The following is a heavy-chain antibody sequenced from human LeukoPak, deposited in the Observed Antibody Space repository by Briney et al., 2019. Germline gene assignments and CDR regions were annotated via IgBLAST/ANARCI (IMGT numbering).Heavy chain of an antibody. V-gene: IGHV3-23*01. Sequence: GGSLRLSRAASGFTFRIYAMSWVRRATGKGLEWVSAISGNGRDTFYAESARGRFTISRDNSKKTLYLQMNNLRAEDTAVYYCAKVVNSGNYYYFDYWGQGTLVTVSS. CDR3: AKVVNSGNYYYFDY. CDR2: ISGNGRDT. CDR1: GFTFRIYA. J-gene: IGHJ4*02. D-gene: IGHD1-26*01.